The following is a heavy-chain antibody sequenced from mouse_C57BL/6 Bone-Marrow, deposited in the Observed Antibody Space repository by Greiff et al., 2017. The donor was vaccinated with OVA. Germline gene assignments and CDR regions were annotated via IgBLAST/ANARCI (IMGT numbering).Heavy chain of an antibody. CDR1: GFTFSDYG. J-gene: IGHJ2*01. CDR2: ISSGSSTI. V-gene: IGHV5-17*01. CDR3: ASGTTIDY. Sequence: EVKLEESGGGLVKPGGSLKLSCAASGFTFSDYGMHWVRQAPEKGLEWVAYISSGSSTIYYADTVKGRFTISRDNAKNTLFLQMTSLRSEDTAMYYCASGTTIDYWGQGTTLTVSS. D-gene: IGHD1-1*01.